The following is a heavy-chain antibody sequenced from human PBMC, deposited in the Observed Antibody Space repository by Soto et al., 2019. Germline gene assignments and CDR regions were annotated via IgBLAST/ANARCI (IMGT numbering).Heavy chain of an antibody. CDR3: TTGNVDY. Sequence: QVRLVQSGAEVKKPGASVKVSCKASGYTLTNYAMHWVRQAPGQRLEWMGWIDAGNGNTKYSQNFQGRVSITRDASATTAYMELSTLTSEDTAVYYCTTGNVDYWGQGTLVTVSS. V-gene: IGHV1-3*01. CDR1: GYTLTNYA. CDR2: IDAGNGNT. J-gene: IGHJ4*02.